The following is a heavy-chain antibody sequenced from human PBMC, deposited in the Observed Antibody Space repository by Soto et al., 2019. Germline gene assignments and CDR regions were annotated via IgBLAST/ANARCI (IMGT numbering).Heavy chain of an antibody. J-gene: IGHJ4*02. D-gene: IGHD3-10*01. CDR3: AGMFWFGDLLFDY. Sequence: PSETLSLTCAVYGGSFSGYYWSWIRQPPGKGLEWIEELNRSRSTNYNPSLKSRVTISVDTSKNQYSLRLSSVTAADTAVYFCAGMFWFGDLLFDYWGPGTLVTVSS. CDR2: LNRSRST. V-gene: IGHV4-34*01. CDR1: GGSFSGYY.